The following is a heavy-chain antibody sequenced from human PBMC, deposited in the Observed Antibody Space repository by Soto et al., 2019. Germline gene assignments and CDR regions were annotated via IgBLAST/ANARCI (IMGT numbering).Heavy chain of an antibody. V-gene: IGHV3-21*01. D-gene: IGHD2-8*01. CDR1: GFTFSSYS. CDR2: ISSSSSYI. J-gene: IGHJ5*02. CDR3: AREVGVLYESWFDP. Sequence: EVQLVESGGGLVKPGGSLRLSCAASGFTFSSYSMNWVRQAPGKGLEWVSSISSSSSYIYYADSVKGRFTISRDNAKNSLYLQMNSLRAEDTAVYYCAREVGVLYESWFDPWGQGTLVTVSS.